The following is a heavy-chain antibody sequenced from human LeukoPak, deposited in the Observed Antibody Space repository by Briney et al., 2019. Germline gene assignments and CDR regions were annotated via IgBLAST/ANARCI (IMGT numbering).Heavy chain of an antibody. Sequence: ASVKVSCKASGYTFTGYYMHWVRQATGQGLEWMGWMNPNSGNTGYAQKFQGRVTMTRNTSISTAYMELSSLRSEDTAVYYCARIRYCSGGSCYRIDAFDIWGQGTMVTVSS. V-gene: IGHV1-8*02. CDR3: ARIRYCSGGSCYRIDAFDI. D-gene: IGHD2-15*01. CDR2: MNPNSGNT. J-gene: IGHJ3*02. CDR1: GYTFTGYY.